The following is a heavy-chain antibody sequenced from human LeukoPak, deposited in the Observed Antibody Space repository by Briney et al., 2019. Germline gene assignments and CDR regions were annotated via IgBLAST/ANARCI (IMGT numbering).Heavy chain of an antibody. CDR3: ARVAVGDTWGAFDI. D-gene: IGHD1-26*01. J-gene: IGHJ3*02. Sequence: GGSLRLSCAASGFTFSSNYMSWVRQAPGNGLEWVSVIYSGGSTYYADSVKGRFTIFRDNSKNTLYLQMNSLRAEDTAVYYCARVAVGDTWGAFDIWGQGTMVTVSS. CDR2: IYSGGST. CDR1: GFTFSSNY. V-gene: IGHV3-66*01.